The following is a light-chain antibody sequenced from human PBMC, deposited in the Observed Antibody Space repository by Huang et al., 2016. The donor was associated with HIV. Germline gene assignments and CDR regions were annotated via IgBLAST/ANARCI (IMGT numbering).Light chain of an antibody. V-gene: IGKV1-5*03. CDR3: QQYNSYSVT. CDR1: QSISSW. CDR2: KAS. Sequence: DIQMTQSPSTLSASVGDRVTITCRASQSISSWLAWYQQKPGKAPKLLVYKASRLESGGPSRFSGSGSGTEFTLTISSLQPDDFATYYCQQYNSYSVTFGQGTKVEIK. J-gene: IGKJ1*01.